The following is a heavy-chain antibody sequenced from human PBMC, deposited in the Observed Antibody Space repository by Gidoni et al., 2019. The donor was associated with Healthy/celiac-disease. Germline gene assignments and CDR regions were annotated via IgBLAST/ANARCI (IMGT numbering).Heavy chain of an antibody. J-gene: IGHJ3*02. V-gene: IGHV3-7*01. Sequence: EVQLVESGGGLVQPGGSLRLSCAASGFTFSSYWMSWVRQAPGKGLEWVANIKQDGSEKYYVDSVKGRFTISRDNAKNSLYLQMNSLRAEDTAVYYCATIQPRWAGDDAFDIWGQGTMVTVSS. CDR1: GFTFSSYW. CDR2: IKQDGSEK. D-gene: IGHD6-19*01. CDR3: ATIQPRWAGDDAFDI.